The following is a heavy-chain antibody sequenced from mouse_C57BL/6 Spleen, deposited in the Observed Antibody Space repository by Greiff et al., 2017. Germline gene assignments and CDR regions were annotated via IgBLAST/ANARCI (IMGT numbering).Heavy chain of an antibody. CDR1: GYSITSDY. J-gene: IGHJ2*01. CDR2: ISSSGST. V-gene: IGHV3-8*01. CDR3: ARYYSKGHYFDY. D-gene: IGHD2-5*01. Sequence: EVKLVESGPGLAKPSQTLSLTCSVTGYSITSDYWNWIRKFPGNKLEYMGYISSSGSTYYNPSLISRISITRDTSKNQYYLQLNSVTTEDTATYYCARYYSKGHYFDYWGQGTTLTVSS.